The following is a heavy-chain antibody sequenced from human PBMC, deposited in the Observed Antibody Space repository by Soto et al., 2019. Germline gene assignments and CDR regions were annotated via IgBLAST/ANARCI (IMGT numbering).Heavy chain of an antibody. V-gene: IGHV3-30*18. CDR2: ISHDGSNK. CDR1: GFTFNNYD. Sequence: QVQLVESVGGVVQPGRSLRLSCAASGFTFNNYDMHWVRQAPGEGLEWVAVISHDGSNKFYADSVKGRFAVSRDNSKNTLFLQMNSLRGEDTAVYYCAKDGADYRDSSGLDHWGQGTLVTVSS. CDR3: AKDGADYRDSSGLDH. D-gene: IGHD3-22*01. J-gene: IGHJ4*02.